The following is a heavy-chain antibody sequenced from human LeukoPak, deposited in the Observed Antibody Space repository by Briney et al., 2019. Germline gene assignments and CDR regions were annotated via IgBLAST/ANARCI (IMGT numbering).Heavy chain of an antibody. CDR3: ARSVLDETSYMDV. Sequence: SETLSLTCTVSAGSIGNYYWSWIRQPAGKGLEWIGRIYSSGNTNYNPSLKSRVTMSVDTSNNQFSLKLNSLTAAETAVYYCARSVLDETSYMDVWGKGTSVTVSS. J-gene: IGHJ6*03. V-gene: IGHV4-4*07. D-gene: IGHD3-16*01. CDR2: IYSSGNT. CDR1: AGSIGNYY.